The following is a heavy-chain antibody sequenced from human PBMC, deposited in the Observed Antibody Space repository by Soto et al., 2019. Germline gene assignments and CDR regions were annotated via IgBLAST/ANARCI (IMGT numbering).Heavy chain of an antibody. CDR2: IYHSGST. CDR1: GGSISSGGYS. Sequence: QLQLQESGSGLVKPSQTLSLTCAVSGGSISSGGYSWSWIRQPPGKGLEWVGYIYHSGSTYYNPSLKSRVTISIDRSMTQFSLKPSSVTAADTAVYYCTRSSSTVTTLDFWGQGTLVTVSS. CDR3: TRSSSTVTTLDF. J-gene: IGHJ4*02. D-gene: IGHD2-2*01. V-gene: IGHV4-30-2*01.